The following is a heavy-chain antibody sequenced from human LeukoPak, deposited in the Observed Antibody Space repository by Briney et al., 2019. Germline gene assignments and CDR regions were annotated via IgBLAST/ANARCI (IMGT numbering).Heavy chain of an antibody. D-gene: IGHD3-3*01. CDR2: ISSSGSTI. CDR3: ARDVGTYDFWSGYSWFDP. CDR1: GFTFSSYE. Sequence: GGSLRLSCAASGFTFSSYEMNWVRQAPGKGLEWVSYISSSGSTIYYADSVKGRFTISRDNAKNSLYLQMNSLRAEDTAVYYCARDVGTYDFWSGYSWFDPWGQGTLVTVSS. J-gene: IGHJ5*02. V-gene: IGHV3-48*03.